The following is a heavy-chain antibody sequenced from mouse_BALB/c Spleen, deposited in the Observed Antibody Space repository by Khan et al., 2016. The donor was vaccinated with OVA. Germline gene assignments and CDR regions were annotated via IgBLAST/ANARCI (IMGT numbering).Heavy chain of an antibody. Sequence: QVQLKQSGPELKKPGETVKISCKASGYTFTDYSMHWVKQAPGKGLKWMGWINTETGEPTYADDFKGRFAFSLETSASTAYLQINNLKNEETATYFCANYGYRKGFAYWGQGTLVTVSA. J-gene: IGHJ3*01. V-gene: IGHV9-2-1*01. CDR1: GYTFTDYS. D-gene: IGHD1-2*01. CDR2: INTETGEP. CDR3: ANYGYRKGFAY.